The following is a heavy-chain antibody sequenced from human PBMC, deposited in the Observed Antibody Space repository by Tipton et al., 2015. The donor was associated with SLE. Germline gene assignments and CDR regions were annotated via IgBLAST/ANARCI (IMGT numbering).Heavy chain of an antibody. CDR3: ARDPVRGYYYYGMDV. D-gene: IGHD3-10*01. CDR1: GGTFSSYA. CDR2: IIPILGIA. J-gene: IGHJ6*02. Sequence: QLVQSGAEVKKPGSSVKVSCKASGGTFSSYAISWVRQAPGQGLEWMGGIIPILGIANYAQKFQGRVTITADKSTSTAYMELSSLRSEDTAVYYCARDPVRGYYYYGMDVWGQGTTVTVSS. V-gene: IGHV1-69*09.